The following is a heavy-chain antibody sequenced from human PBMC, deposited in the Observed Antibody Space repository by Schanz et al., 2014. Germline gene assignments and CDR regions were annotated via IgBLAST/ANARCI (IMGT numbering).Heavy chain of an antibody. J-gene: IGHJ3*02. D-gene: IGHD3-10*01. CDR3: ARGIITMVRGGDVGAFDI. CDR2: ISRDGTTS. V-gene: IGHV3-11*04. CDR1: GFIFNDYY. Sequence: VQLVESGGGLVQPGGSLRLSCAASGFIFNDYYMNWIRQAPGKGLEWLSYISRDGTTSYYADSVKGRFTISRDNSKNALYLQMDSLRAEDTAVYYCARGIITMVRGGDVGAFDIWGQGTMVTVSS.